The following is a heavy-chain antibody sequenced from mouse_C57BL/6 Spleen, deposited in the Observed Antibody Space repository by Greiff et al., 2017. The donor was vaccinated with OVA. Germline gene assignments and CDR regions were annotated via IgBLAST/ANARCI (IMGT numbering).Heavy chain of an antibody. J-gene: IGHJ2*01. CDR2: IDPSDSYT. Sequence: QVQLQQPGAELVKPGASVKLSCKASGYTFTSYWMQWVKQRPGQGLEWIGEIDPSDSYTNYNQKFKGKATLTLDTSSSTAYMQLSSLTSEDSAVYYCARKYYGSSYDYFDYWGQGTTLTVSS. CDR3: ARKYYGSSYDYFDY. D-gene: IGHD1-1*01. CDR1: GYTFTSYW. V-gene: IGHV1-50*01.